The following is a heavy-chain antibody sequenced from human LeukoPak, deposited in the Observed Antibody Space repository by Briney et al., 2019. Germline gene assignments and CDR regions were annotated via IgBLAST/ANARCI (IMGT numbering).Heavy chain of an antibody. CDR2: TGLSSSYI. V-gene: IGHV3-21*01. J-gene: IGHJ5*02. CDR3: ARERSYCSGATCSLDL. D-gene: IGHD2-15*01. CDR1: GFSLSIYD. Sequence: PGGSLRLSCAASGFSLSIYDMVWVRQAPGKGQEWIASTGLSSSYIGYADSVKGRFTISRDNGENSVYLQMNSLRAEDTAVYFCARERSYCSGATCSLDLWGQGTLVTVSS.